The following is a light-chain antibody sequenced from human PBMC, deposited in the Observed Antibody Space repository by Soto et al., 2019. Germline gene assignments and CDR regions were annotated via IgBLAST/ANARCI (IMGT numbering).Light chain of an antibody. CDR1: QSISSY. Sequence: DIQMTQSPSSLSASVGDRVTITCRASQSISSYLNWYQQKPGKAPKLLIYAASSLQSGVPSRFSGSGSGTEFTLTISNLQPEDFATYYCQQSYSTPSITFGQGTRLEIK. CDR2: AAS. V-gene: IGKV1-39*01. J-gene: IGKJ5*01. CDR3: QQSYSTPSIT.